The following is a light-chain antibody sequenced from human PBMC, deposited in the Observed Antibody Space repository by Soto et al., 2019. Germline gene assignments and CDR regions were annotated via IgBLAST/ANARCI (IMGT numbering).Light chain of an antibody. CDR2: DVS. Sequence: QSALTQPASVSGSPGQSITISCTGTISDVGGYNYVSWYQQHPGKAPKLMIYDVSDRPSGVSNRFSGSKSGTSASLAITSLQAEDEADYYCQSYDISLHNYVFGTGPRSPS. V-gene: IGLV2-14*01. CDR3: QSYDISLHNYV. J-gene: IGLJ1*01. CDR1: ISDVGGYNY.